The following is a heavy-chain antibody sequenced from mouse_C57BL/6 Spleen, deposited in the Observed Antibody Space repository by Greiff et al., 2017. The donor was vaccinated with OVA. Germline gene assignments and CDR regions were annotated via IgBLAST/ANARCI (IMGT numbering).Heavy chain of an antibody. Sequence: EVQRVESGGGLVQPGGSLKLSCAASGFTFSDYYMYWVRQTPEQRLEWVAYISNGGGSTYYPDTVKGRFTISRDNAKNTLYLQMSRLKSEDTAMYYCARSALDYWGQGTTLTVSS. CDR2: ISNGGGST. CDR1: GFTFSDYY. CDR3: ARSALDY. J-gene: IGHJ2*01. V-gene: IGHV5-12*01.